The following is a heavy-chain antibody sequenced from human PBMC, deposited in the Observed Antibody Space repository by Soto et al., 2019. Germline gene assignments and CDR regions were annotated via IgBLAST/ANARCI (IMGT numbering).Heavy chain of an antibody. Sequence: QVQLQESGPGLVKPSQTLSLTCAVSGVSINAGGYSWNWIRQSPGKALEWMGHIYQSGSTYYKPSLKGRITISVDMSKNDFSLAVTSVTPADTAVYFCARGDYNDYFDLWGQGALVTVSS. J-gene: IGHJ4*02. CDR1: GVSINAGGYS. CDR2: IYQSGST. V-gene: IGHV4-30-2*06. CDR3: ARGDYNDYFDL. D-gene: IGHD4-4*01.